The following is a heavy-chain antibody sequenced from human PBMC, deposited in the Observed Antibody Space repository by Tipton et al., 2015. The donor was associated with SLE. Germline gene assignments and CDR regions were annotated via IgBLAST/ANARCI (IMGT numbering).Heavy chain of an antibody. V-gene: IGHV4-59*01. D-gene: IGHD3-10*01. Sequence: TLSLTCTVSGGSINTYYWSWIRQPPGKGLEWIGYIYYSGSTNYNPSLKSRVTISVDTSKNQFSLKLSSVTAADTAVYYCARGSWGSDAFDIWGQGTVVTVSS. J-gene: IGHJ3*02. CDR1: GGSINTYY. CDR2: IYYSGST. CDR3: ARGSWGSDAFDI.